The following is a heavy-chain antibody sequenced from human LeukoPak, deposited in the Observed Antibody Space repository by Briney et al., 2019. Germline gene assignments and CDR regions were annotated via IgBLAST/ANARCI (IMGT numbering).Heavy chain of an antibody. V-gene: IGHV3-21*01. CDR3: ARDHTYYYDSSGYSPQGNWFDP. Sequence: PGGSLRLSCAASGFTFSSYEMNWVRQAPGKGLEWVSSISSSSSYIYYADSVKGRFTISRDNAKNSLYLQMNSLRAEDTAVYYCARDHTYYYDSSGYSPQGNWFDPWGQGTLVTVSS. J-gene: IGHJ5*02. CDR2: ISSSSSYI. CDR1: GFTFSSYE. D-gene: IGHD3-22*01.